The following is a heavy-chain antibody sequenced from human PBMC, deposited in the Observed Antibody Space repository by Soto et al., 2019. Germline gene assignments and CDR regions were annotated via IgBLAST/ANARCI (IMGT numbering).Heavy chain of an antibody. CDR1: GGSISSGGYS. CDR2: IYHSGST. CDR3: ARGGDDYVWGSYRLKYFDY. V-gene: IGHV4-30-2*01. Sequence: QLQLQESGSGLVKPSQTLSLTCAVSGGSISSGGYSWSWIRQPPGKGLEWIGYIYHSGSTYYNPSLKGRVTISVDRSKNQFSLKLSSVTAADTAVYYCARGGDDYVWGSYRLKYFDYWGQGTLVTVSS. D-gene: IGHD3-16*02. J-gene: IGHJ4*02.